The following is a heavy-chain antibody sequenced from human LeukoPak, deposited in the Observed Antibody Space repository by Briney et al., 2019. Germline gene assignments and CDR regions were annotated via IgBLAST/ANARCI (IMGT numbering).Heavy chain of an antibody. J-gene: IGHJ4*02. CDR3: TTDLGWYYDFWSGYLFDY. D-gene: IGHD3-3*01. CDR1: GFTFSNAW. Sequence: GSLRLSCASSGFTFSNAWMSWVRQAPGKGLEWVGRIKSKTDGGTTDYAAPVKGRFTISRDDSKNTLYLQMNSLKTEDTAVYYCTTDLGWYYDFWSGYLFDYWGQGTLVTVSS. V-gene: IGHV3-15*01. CDR2: IKSKTDGGTT.